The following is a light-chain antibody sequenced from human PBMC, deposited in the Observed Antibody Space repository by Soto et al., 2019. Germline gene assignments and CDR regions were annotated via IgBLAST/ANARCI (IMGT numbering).Light chain of an antibody. CDR1: RPVIDN. CDR3: QQYDQSPVT. J-gene: IGKJ5*01. Sequence: EVVMTQSPANLPLSPGAVATLSFLAGRPVIDNLAWYQQKPGQAPRLLIYGASARALGIPARFSGSGSGTEFSFTVTSLQSEDFAVYYCQQYDQSPVTFGQGTRLEIK. V-gene: IGKV3-15*01. CDR2: GAS.